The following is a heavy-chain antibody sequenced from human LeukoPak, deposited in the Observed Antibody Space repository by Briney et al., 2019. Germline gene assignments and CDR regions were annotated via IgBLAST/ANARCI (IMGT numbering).Heavy chain of an antibody. CDR2: ISYDGSNK. V-gene: IGHV3-30-3*01. D-gene: IGHD1-26*01. CDR3: ASYSGYFGY. CDR1: GFTFSSYA. J-gene: IGHJ4*02. Sequence: GGSLRLSCAASGFTFSSYAMHWVRQAPGKGLEWVAVISYDGSNKYYADSVKGRFTISRDNSKNTLYLQMNSLRAEDTAVYYCASYSGYFGYWGQGTLVTVSS.